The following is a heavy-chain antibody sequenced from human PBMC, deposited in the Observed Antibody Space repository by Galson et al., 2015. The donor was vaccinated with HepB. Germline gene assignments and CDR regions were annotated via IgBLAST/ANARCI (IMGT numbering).Heavy chain of an antibody. J-gene: IGHJ4*02. CDR2: ISSSGTTT. Sequence: SLRLSCATSGFSFTGNYMSWLRQAPGKGLGWISYISSSGTTTYYADSVKGRFTISRDNAKRSVSLHMRGLRAEDTAVYYCARASIAVQTSSLWYWGQGTLVTVSS. V-gene: IGHV3-11*01. D-gene: IGHD2-15*01. CDR3: ARASIAVQTSSLWY. CDR1: GFSFTGNY.